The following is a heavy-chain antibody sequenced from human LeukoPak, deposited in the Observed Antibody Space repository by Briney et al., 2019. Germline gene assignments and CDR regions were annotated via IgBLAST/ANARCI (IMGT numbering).Heavy chain of an antibody. CDR2: ISNDGNEK. CDR1: GFTFSAYV. V-gene: IGHV3-30*09. Sequence: GGSLRLSCAASGFTFSAYVMHWVRQAPGKGLECVAVISNDGNEKYYAGPVKGRFAISRDNSKNTLYLQMSSLRTEDTAVYYCARDGGYTGGWTYGAGDYWGQGTLVTVSS. CDR3: ARDGGYTGGWTYGAGDY. J-gene: IGHJ4*01. D-gene: IGHD2-8*02.